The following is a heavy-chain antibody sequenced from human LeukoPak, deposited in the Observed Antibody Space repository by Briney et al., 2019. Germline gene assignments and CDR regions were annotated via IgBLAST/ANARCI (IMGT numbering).Heavy chain of an antibody. Sequence: SETLSLTCTLSGGSIISGNYYWSWIRQPAGKGLEWIGRLYTRGSTTYNPSLKSRVTISVDTSKNQFSLKLTSVTAADTAVYYCARDANYGSGSFDYWGQGTLVTVSS. V-gene: IGHV4-61*02. CDR2: LYTRGST. J-gene: IGHJ4*02. CDR1: GGSIISGNYY. D-gene: IGHD3-10*01. CDR3: ARDANYGSGSFDY.